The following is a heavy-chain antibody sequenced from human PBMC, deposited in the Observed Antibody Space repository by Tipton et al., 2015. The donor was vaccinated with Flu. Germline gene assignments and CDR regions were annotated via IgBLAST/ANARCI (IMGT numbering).Heavy chain of an antibody. J-gene: IGHJ3*01. CDR1: GDNVSTFGAA. CDR3: ARGRDNAFDV. D-gene: IGHD1-14*01. CDR2: AYSRFKWNF. Sequence: GLVKPSQTLSLTCAISGDNVSTFGAAWNWIRQSPSRGLEWLGRAYSRFKWNFDYAESVRSRLTINVDTVKNQVSLQLSSVTPEDTSVYFCARGRDNAFDVWGQGTKVIVSS. V-gene: IGHV6-1*01.